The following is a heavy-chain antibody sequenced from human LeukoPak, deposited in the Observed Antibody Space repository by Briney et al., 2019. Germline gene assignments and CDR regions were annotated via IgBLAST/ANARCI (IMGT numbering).Heavy chain of an antibody. V-gene: IGHV1-69*13. CDR3: ARDYAPPGRYYYYYMDV. D-gene: IGHD3-16*01. CDR1: GGTFSSYA. Sequence: PVKVSCKASGGTFSSYAISWVRQAPGQGLEWMGGIIPIFGTANYAQKFQGRVTITADESTSTAYMELSRLRSDDTAVYYCARDYAPPGRYYYYYMDVWGKGTTVTVSS. CDR2: IIPIFGTA. J-gene: IGHJ6*03.